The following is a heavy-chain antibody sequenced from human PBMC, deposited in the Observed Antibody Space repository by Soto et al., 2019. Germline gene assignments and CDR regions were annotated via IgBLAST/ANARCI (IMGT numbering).Heavy chain of an antibody. CDR3: ARRASSGLGWDV. J-gene: IGHJ6*02. CDR2: IKQDGSEE. V-gene: IGHV3-7*01. CDR1: GFTFSSYW. Sequence: EVQLVESGGGLVQPGGSLRLSCVDSGFTFSSYWMSWVRQAPVTGMEWVGNIKQDGSEENYVDSVKDRFTISRDNAKNSMYLQMNRLRAEDTAVYYCARRASSGLGWDVWGQGTTVVVSS. D-gene: IGHD5-12*01.